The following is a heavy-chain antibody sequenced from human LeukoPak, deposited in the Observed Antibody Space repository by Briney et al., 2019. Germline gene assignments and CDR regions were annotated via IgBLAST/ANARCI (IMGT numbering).Heavy chain of an antibody. CDR2: IHYSESI. V-gene: IGHV4-59*08. J-gene: IGHJ4*02. CDR3: ARHGHGTYRSTWYSL. Sequence: SETLSLICSVSGVSIKSSYWSWIRQSPGKGREGIGDIHYSESINYNPSLRSRVTISVDTSKNHVSLKLSSVTAADTAFYYCARHGHGTYRSTWYSLWGQGTLVTVSS. CDR1: GVSIKSSY. D-gene: IGHD6-13*01.